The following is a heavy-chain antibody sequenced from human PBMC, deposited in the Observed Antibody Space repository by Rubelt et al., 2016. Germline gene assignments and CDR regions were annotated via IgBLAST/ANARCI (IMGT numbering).Heavy chain of an antibody. Sequence: QVQLQQWGAGLLKPSETLSLTCAVYGGSFSGYYWSWIRQPPGKGLEWIGEINHSGSTNYNPSLTSRVTISGDTSKNQFSLKLSAVTAADTAVDYCARGLARAAAAPRRLWFDPWGQGTLVTVSS. D-gene: IGHD6-13*01. V-gene: IGHV4-34*01. CDR1: GGSFSGYY. J-gene: IGHJ5*02. CDR2: INHSGST. CDR3: ARGLARAAAAPRRLWFDP.